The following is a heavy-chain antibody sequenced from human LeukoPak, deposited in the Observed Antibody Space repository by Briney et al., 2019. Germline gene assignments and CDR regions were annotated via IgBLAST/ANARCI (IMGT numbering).Heavy chain of an antibody. CDR1: SGSFSGYY. V-gene: IGHV4-34*01. CDR2: INDSGSV. CDR3: ARRLVDSGASQVSDD. J-gene: IGHJ4*02. D-gene: IGHD2-15*01. Sequence: SETLSLTCAVYSGSFSGYYWSWIRQPPGKGLEWIGEINDSGSVNCNPSLKNRVTLSVDTSKNQFSLRLSSVAAADTAVYYCARRLVDSGASQVSDDWGQGTAVTVSS.